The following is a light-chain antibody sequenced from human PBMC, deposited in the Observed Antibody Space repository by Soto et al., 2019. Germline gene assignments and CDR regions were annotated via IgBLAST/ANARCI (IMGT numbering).Light chain of an antibody. Sequence: EIVMTQSPAMLSVSPGERATLSCRASQNVNNRLAWYQQKAGQPPRLLIYGASTRATGIPARFSGSGSGTEFTLTISRLQSEAFAVYYCQHFNSWPLLFGQGTKVEIK. J-gene: IGKJ1*01. CDR1: QNVNNR. V-gene: IGKV3-15*01. CDR3: QHFNSWPLL. CDR2: GAS.